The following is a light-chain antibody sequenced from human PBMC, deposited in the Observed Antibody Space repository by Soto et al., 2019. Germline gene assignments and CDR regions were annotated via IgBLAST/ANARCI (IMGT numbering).Light chain of an antibody. CDR3: QQRRNWPPWT. V-gene: IGKV3-11*01. J-gene: IGKJ1*01. Sequence: EIVLTQSPATLSLSPGERATLSCRASQSVSSYLAWYQQKPGQAPRLLIYDASNRATGIPARFSGSGSGTDLTLTISSLEPEDFAVYYCQQRRNWPPWTFGQGTKVEIK. CDR1: QSVSSY. CDR2: DAS.